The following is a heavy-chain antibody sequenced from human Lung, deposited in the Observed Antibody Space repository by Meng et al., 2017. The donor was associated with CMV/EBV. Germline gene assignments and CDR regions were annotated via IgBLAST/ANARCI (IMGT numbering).Heavy chain of an antibody. CDR1: GFTFSDYE. J-gene: IGHJ5*02. Sequence: GESLKISCAASGFTFSDYEMNWVRQAPGKGLEWVSYISTSGGSIHYADSMRGRFTISRDNTKNSLYLQMNSLRDEDTAIYYCTRGGKTAEYCSGGSCFHNLFDPWGQGTLVTVSS. V-gene: IGHV3-48*03. CDR3: TRGGKTAEYCSGGSCFHNLFDP. D-gene: IGHD2-15*01. CDR2: ISTSGGSI.